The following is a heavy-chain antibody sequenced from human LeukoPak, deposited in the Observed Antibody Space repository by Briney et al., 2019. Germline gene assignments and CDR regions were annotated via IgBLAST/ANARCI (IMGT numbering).Heavy chain of an antibody. CDR2: IFYSGST. Sequence: SETLSLTCSVSGGSISSSSYYWGWIRQPPGKGLEWIGSIFYSGSTYYNPSIKSRVTISVDTSKNQFSLKLSSVTAADTAVYYCARGLTYYYDSSGCYSLGYWGQGTLVTVSS. CDR3: ARGLTYYYDSSGCYSLGY. J-gene: IGHJ4*02. D-gene: IGHD3-22*01. CDR1: GGSISSSSYY. V-gene: IGHV4-39*07.